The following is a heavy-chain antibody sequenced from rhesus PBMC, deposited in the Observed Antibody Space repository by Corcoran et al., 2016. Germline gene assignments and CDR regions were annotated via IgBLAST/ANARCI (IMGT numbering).Heavy chain of an antibody. V-gene: IGHV4-80*01. D-gene: IGHD2-21*01. CDR1: GASISNFW. CDR2: IKGNTGDP. J-gene: IGHJ4*01. Sequence: QVQLQESGPALVKPSETLSLTCAVSGASISNFWGSWIRQPPGKGLEWIGEIKGNTGDPSSTPSLQHRVTISQDASRNHFSPKLPSLTAADTAMFYCAREYGNTRFVDWGQGVLVTVSS. CDR3: AREYGNTRFVD.